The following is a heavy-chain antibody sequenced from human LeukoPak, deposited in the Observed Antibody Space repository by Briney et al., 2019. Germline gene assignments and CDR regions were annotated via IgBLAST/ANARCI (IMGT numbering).Heavy chain of an antibody. D-gene: IGHD3-10*01. Sequence: SETLSLTCAVYGGSFSGYYWSWIRQPPGKGLEWIGEINHSGSTNYNPSLKSRVTISVDTSKNQFSLKLSSVTAADTAVYYCARGGGELLFYLFGFDPWGQGILVTVSS. CDR3: ARGGGELLFYLFGFDP. CDR1: GGSFSGYY. V-gene: IGHV4-34*01. CDR2: INHSGST. J-gene: IGHJ5*02.